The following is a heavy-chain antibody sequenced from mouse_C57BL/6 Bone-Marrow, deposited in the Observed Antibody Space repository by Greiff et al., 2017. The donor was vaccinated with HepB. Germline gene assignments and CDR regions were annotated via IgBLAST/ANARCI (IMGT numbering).Heavy chain of an antibody. J-gene: IGHJ4*01. CDR1: GYTFTSYD. Sequence: VQLQQSGPELVKPGASVKLSCKASGYTFTSYDITWVKQRPGQGLEWIGWIYPRDGSTKYNEKFKGKATLTVDTSSSTAYMELNSLTSEDSAVYFCAIPFYYAMDYWGQGTLVTGSS. CDR2: IYPRDGST. CDR3: AIPFYYAMDY. V-gene: IGHV1-85*01.